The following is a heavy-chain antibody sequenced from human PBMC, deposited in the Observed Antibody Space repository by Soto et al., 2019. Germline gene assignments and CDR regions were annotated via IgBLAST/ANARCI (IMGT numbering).Heavy chain of an antibody. V-gene: IGHV5-51*01. CDR3: ARHWVPWYSSSWYPYPIDY. CDR1: GYSFTSYW. J-gene: IGHJ4*01. CDR2: IYPGDSDT. Sequence: GESLKISCKGSGYSFTSYWIGWVRQMPGKGLEWMGIIYPGDSDTRYSPSFQGQVTISADKSISTAYLQWSSLKASDTAMYYCARHWVPWYSSSWYPYPIDYWGQGTLVTVSS. D-gene: IGHD6-13*01.